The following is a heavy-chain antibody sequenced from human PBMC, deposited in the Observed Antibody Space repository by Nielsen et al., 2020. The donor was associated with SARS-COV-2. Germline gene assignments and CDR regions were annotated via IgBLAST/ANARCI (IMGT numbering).Heavy chain of an antibody. CDR2: ISSNGGST. CDR1: GFTFSSYA. Sequence: GESLKISCSASGFTFSSYAMHWVRQAPGKGLEYVSAISSNGGSTYYADSVKGRFTISRDNSKNTLYLQMNTLRAADTAVYYCARGATVTMSWFDPWGQGTLVTVSS. D-gene: IGHD4-17*01. V-gene: IGHV3-64*04. CDR3: ARGATVTMSWFDP. J-gene: IGHJ5*02.